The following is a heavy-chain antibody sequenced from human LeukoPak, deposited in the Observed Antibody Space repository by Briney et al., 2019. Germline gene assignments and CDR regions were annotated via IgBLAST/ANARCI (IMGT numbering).Heavy chain of an antibody. J-gene: IGHJ6*02. Sequence: ASVKVSCKASGYTFTSYGISWVRQAPGQGLEWMGWISAYNGNTNYAQKLQGRVTMTTDTSTTTAYMELRSLRSDDTAVYYCAYSYSVGGDYYYGMDVWGQGTTVTVSS. CDR2: ISAYNGNT. D-gene: IGHD2-15*01. V-gene: IGHV1-18*01. CDR1: GYTFTSYG. CDR3: AYSYSVGGDYYYGMDV.